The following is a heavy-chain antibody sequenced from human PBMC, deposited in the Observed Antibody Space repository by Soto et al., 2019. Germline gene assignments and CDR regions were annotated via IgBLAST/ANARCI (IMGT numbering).Heavy chain of an antibody. CDR2: MKGDGSKE. CDR1: GFTFSTSW. CDR3: ARDLNYGFSTVYYDVFDT. V-gene: IGHV3-7*01. J-gene: IGHJ3*02. D-gene: IGHD3-3*01. Sequence: VQLVESGGGLVQPGGSLRLSCLASGFTFSTSWMTWVRQAPGKGLEWVANMKGDGSKENYVDSVKGRFTISRDNAKHSLFLQMNSLRDEDTALYYCARDLNYGFSTVYYDVFDTWGQGTMVTVSP.